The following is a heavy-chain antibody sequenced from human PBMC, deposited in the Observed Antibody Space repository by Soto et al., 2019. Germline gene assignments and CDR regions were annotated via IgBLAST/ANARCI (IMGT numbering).Heavy chain of an antibody. J-gene: IGHJ4*02. V-gene: IGHV1-69*05. CDR3: ARSIVVVTALDY. CDR1: GGTFSSYA. Sequence: GASVKVSCKASGGTFSSYAISWVRQAPGQGLEWMGEIIPIFGNTKYSQKFQGRVTITRDTSASTAYMELSSLRSEDTAVYYCARSIVVVTALDYWGQGTLVTVSS. CDR2: IIPIFGNT. D-gene: IGHD2-21*02.